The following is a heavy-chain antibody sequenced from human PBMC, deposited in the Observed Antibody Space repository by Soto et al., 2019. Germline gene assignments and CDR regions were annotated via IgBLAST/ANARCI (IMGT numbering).Heavy chain of an antibody. Sequence: NPSETLSLTCTVSGGSISSGDYYWSWICQPPGKGLEWIGYIYYSGSTYYNPSLKSRVTISVDTSKNQFSLKLSSVTAADTAVYYCARIVVATIGYYYGMDVWGQGTTVTVSS. V-gene: IGHV4-30-4*01. CDR2: IYYSGST. CDR3: ARIVVATIGYYYGMDV. J-gene: IGHJ6*02. CDR1: GGSISSGDYY. D-gene: IGHD5-12*01.